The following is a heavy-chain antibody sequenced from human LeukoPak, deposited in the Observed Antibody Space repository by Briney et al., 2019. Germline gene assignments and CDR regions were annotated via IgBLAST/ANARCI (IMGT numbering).Heavy chain of an antibody. D-gene: IGHD2-21*01. J-gene: IGHJ6*02. Sequence: ASVKVSCKASGYTFSNYGIGWVRQAPGQGLEWMGWISAYNGNTNYAQKLQGRVTMTTDTSTSTAYMELRSLRSDDTAVYYCARMVLWSAHYYNGMDVWGQGTTVTVSS. CDR1: GYTFSNYG. V-gene: IGHV1-18*01. CDR3: ARMVLWSAHYYNGMDV. CDR2: ISAYNGNT.